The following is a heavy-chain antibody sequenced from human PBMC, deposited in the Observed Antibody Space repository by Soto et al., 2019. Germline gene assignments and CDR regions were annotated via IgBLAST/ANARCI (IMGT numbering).Heavy chain of an antibody. J-gene: IGHJ4*02. CDR3: ATAGRTNYFDY. V-gene: IGHV4-31*03. D-gene: IGHD1-1*01. CDR1: GGSISSGNYY. CDR2: MEDSGST. Sequence: QVQLQESGPGLVKPSQTLSLTCNVSGGSISSGNYYWSWVRQHPGKGLEWIGHMEDSGSTYYNPSLKGRVTILVDTSKNQLSLKLSSVTAADTAVYYCATAGRTNYFDYWGQGTLVTVSS.